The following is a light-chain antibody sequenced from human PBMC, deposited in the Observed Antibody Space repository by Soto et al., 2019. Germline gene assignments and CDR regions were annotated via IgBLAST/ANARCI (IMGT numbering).Light chain of an antibody. CDR3: QQYNNWPRT. CDR1: QSVDIN. CDR2: GAS. Sequence: DIVMTQSPATLSVSPGDRATLSCRASQSVDINLASYQQKPGQAPRLLISGASTRATGVPARFSGSESGKDFALTITSRQSEDFVIYYCQQYNNWPRTFGQGTKVEIK. J-gene: IGKJ1*01. V-gene: IGKV3-15*01.